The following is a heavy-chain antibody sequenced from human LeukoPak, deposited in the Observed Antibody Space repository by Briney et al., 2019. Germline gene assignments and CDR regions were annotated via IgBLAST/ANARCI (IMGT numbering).Heavy chain of an antibody. J-gene: IGHJ4*02. CDR3: AKDLRDGRSGYYTSYYFDY. V-gene: IGHV3-23*01. CDR1: GFTFSSYA. Sequence: GGSLGLSCAASGFTFSSYAMSWVRQAPGKGLEWVSAISGSGGSTYYADSVKGRFTISRDNSKNTLYLQMNSLRAEDTAVYYCAKDLRDGRSGYYTSYYFDYWGQGTLVTVSS. D-gene: IGHD3-3*01. CDR2: ISGSGGST.